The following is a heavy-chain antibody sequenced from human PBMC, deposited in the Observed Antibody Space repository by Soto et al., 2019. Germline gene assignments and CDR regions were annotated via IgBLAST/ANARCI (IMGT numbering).Heavy chain of an antibody. Sequence: QVQLVESGGGVVQPGRSLRXXCAXSXXTXXSYGMHWVRQAPGKGLEWVAVIWYDGSNKYYADSVKGRFTISRDNSKNTLYLQMNSLRAEDTAVYYCARDRRDYWGQGTLVTVSS. V-gene: IGHV3-33*01. CDR3: ARDRRDY. CDR1: XXTXXSYG. J-gene: IGHJ4*02. CDR2: IWYDGSNK. D-gene: IGHD6-6*01.